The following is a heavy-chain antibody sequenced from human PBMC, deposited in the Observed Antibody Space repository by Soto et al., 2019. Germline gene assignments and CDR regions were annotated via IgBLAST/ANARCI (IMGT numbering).Heavy chain of an antibody. J-gene: IGHJ6*02. V-gene: IGHV3-23*01. CDR2: ISGSGGST. Sequence: EVQLLESGGGLVQPGGSLRLSCAASGFTFSSYAMRWVRQAPGKGLEWVSAISGSGGSTYYADSVKGRFTISRDNSKNTLYLQMNSLRAEDTAVYYCAKDKAVAGIYYGMDVWGQGTTVTVSS. D-gene: IGHD6-19*01. CDR1: GFTFSSYA. CDR3: AKDKAVAGIYYGMDV.